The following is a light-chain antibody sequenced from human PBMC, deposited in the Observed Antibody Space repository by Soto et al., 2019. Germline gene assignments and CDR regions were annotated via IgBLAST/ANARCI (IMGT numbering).Light chain of an antibody. CDR3: YSYALTSYV. V-gene: IGLV2-11*01. Sequence: QSALAQPRSVSGSPGQSVTISCTGTSSNVGAYNLISWYQQHPGKAPKLMIYDVSQRPSGVPDRFSGSKSGNTASLTISGLQAEDEADYYCYSYALTSYVFGTGTKLTVL. CDR2: DVS. J-gene: IGLJ1*01. CDR1: SSNVGAYNL.